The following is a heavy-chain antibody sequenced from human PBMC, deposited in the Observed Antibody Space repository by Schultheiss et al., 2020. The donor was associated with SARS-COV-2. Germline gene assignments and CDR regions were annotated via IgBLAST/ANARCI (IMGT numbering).Heavy chain of an antibody. J-gene: IGHJ6*03. CDR1: GFTVSSNY. Sequence: GGSLRLSCAASGFTVSSNYMSWVRQAPGKGLEWVSVIYSGGSTYYADSVKGRFTISRDNAKNTLYLQMNSLRAEDTAVYYCARGRIAAAAYYYYYYMDVWGKGTTVTVSS. D-gene: IGHD6-13*01. CDR3: ARGRIAAAAYYYYYYMDV. V-gene: IGHV3-53*01. CDR2: IYSGGST.